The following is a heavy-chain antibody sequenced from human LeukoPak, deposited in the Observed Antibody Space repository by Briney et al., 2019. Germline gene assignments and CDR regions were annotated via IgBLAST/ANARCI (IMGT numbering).Heavy chain of an antibody. Sequence: GGSLRLSCAASGFTFSSYSMNWVRQAPGKGLEWVSPISSSSSYIYYADSVKGRFTISRGNAKNSLYLQMNSLRAEDTAVYYCAREREGHFDYWGQGTLVTVSS. D-gene: IGHD1-26*01. CDR3: AREREGHFDY. J-gene: IGHJ4*02. V-gene: IGHV3-21*01. CDR2: ISSSSSYI. CDR1: GFTFSSYS.